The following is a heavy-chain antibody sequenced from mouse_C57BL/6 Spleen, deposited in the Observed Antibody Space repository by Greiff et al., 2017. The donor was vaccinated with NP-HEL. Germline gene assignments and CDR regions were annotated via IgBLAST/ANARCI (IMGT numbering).Heavy chain of an antibody. CDR1: GYTFTDYE. D-gene: IGHD4-1*01. Sequence: VQLQESGAELVRPGASVTLSCKASGYTFTDYEMHWVKQTPVHGLEWIGAIDPETGGTAYNQKFKGKAILTADKSSSTAYMELRSLTSEDSAVYYCTRSGEYFDYWGQGTTLTVSS. V-gene: IGHV1-15*01. CDR2: IDPETGGT. CDR3: TRSGEYFDY. J-gene: IGHJ2*01.